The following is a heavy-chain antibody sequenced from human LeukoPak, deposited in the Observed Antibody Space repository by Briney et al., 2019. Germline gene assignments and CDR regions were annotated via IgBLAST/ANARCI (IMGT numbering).Heavy chain of an antibody. CDR3: ARVNGFTGTFDY. CDR2: IYYSGST. J-gene: IGHJ4*02. Sequence: SETLSLTCTVSGGSISNSSYYWGWIRHPPGKGLEWFAIIYYSGSTYYNPSLKSRVTISIDTSKNHFSLKLSSVTAADTAVYYCARVNGFTGTFDYWGQGTLVTVSS. V-gene: IGHV4-39*07. CDR1: GGSISNSSYY. D-gene: IGHD1-1*01.